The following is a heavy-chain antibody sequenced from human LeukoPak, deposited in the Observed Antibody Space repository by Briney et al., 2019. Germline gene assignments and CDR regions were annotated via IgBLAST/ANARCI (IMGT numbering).Heavy chain of an antibody. V-gene: IGHV6-1*01. CDR2: TYYTSKWNN. CDR1: GDSVSSSSTP. Sequence: SQTLSLTCAISGDSVSSSSTPWNWVRQSPSRGLEWLGRTYYTSKWNNDYAVFVKSRITITPDISKNQFSLQLNSVTPEDTAIYYCTRGYLKGGFGQWGQGTLVTVSS. D-gene: IGHD2-15*01. CDR3: TRGYLKGGFGQ. J-gene: IGHJ4*02.